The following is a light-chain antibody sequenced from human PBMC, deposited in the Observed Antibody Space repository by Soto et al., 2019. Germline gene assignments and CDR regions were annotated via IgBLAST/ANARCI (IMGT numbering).Light chain of an antibody. Sequence: DIQLTQSPSFLSASVGDRVTLTCRASQDISTYLAWFQQKPGKAPNLLIYVASTLQDGVPSRFSGSGSGTEFTLTINNLQPEDFATYYCQQVDSYPRTFGGGTEVEIK. J-gene: IGKJ4*02. CDR1: QDISTY. CDR2: VAS. V-gene: IGKV1-9*01. CDR3: QQVDSYPRT.